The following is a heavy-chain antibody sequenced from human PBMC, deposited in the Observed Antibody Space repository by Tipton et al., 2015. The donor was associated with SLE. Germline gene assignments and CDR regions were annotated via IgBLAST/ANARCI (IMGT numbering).Heavy chain of an antibody. Sequence: SLRLSCAASGFTFDDYGMSWVRQAPGKGLEWVSGINWNGGSTGYADSVKGRCTISRDNAKNSLYLQMNSLRAEDTALYHRARRGDWYFDLWGRGTLVTVSS. CDR3: ARRGDWYFDL. V-gene: IGHV3-20*01. CDR1: GFTFDDYG. J-gene: IGHJ2*01. CDR2: INWNGGST. D-gene: IGHD4-17*01.